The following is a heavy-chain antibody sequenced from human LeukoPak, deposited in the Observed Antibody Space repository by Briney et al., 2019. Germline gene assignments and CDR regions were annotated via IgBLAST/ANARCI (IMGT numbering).Heavy chain of an antibody. Sequence: PGGSLRRSCKASGFPFSMYWISWVRQAPGKGLEWGANIKGDGSVQDYADSVRGRFTISRDNAKNSVFLEMNSLRVDDTAVYYCVGQLLRAVWGKGTTVTVSS. CDR3: VGQLLRAV. J-gene: IGHJ6*04. D-gene: IGHD2-2*01. CDR2: IKGDGSVQ. V-gene: IGHV3-7*01. CDR1: GFPFSMYW.